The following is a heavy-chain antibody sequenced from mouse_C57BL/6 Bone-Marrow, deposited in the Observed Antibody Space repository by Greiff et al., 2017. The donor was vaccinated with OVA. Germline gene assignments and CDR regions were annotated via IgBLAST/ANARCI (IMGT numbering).Heavy chain of an antibody. CDR3: ARGQLRPAWFAY. CDR1: GFTFSDFY. Sequence: EVKLMESGGGLVQSGRSLRLSCATSGFTFSDFYMEWVRQAPGKGLEWIAASRNKANDYTTEYSASVKGRFIVSRDTSQSILYLQMNALRAEDTAIYYCARGQLRPAWFAYWGQGTLVTVSA. V-gene: IGHV7-1*01. CDR2: SRNKANDYTT. D-gene: IGHD3-2*02. J-gene: IGHJ3*01.